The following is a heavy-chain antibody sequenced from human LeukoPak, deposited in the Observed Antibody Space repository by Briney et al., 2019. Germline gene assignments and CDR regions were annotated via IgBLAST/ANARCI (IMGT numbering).Heavy chain of an antibody. V-gene: IGHV7-4-1*02. Sequence: ASVKVSCKASGYTFINFAMNWVRQAPGQGLEWMGWIDTNTGIPTYAQGFTGRFVFSLDTSVSTVYLQITSLQAEDAAVYYCARDLGSQRVNRLARRGDYWGQGTLVTVSS. CDR1: GYTFINFA. J-gene: IGHJ4*02. CDR2: IDTNTGIP. D-gene: IGHD1-14*01. CDR3: ARDLGSQRVNRLARRGDY.